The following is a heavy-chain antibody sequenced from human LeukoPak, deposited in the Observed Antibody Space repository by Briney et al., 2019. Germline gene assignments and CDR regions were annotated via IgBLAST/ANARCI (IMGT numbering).Heavy chain of an antibody. V-gene: IGHV1-18*01. CDR2: INAYNGNT. Sequence: ASVKVSCKASGYTFTSYGISWVRQAPGQGLEGMGWINAYNGNTNYAQKLQGRVTMTTHTSTSTAYMELRSPRYDDTAVYYCARERSGWYVDYWGQGTLVTVSS. CDR3: ARERSGWYVDY. CDR1: GYTFTSYG. D-gene: IGHD6-19*01. J-gene: IGHJ4*02.